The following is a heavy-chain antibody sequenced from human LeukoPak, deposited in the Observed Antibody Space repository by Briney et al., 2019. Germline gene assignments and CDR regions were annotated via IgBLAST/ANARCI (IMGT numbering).Heavy chain of an antibody. CDR2: IRYDGGNK. J-gene: IGHJ4*02. D-gene: IGHD7-27*01. Sequence: PGVSLRLSCAVSGFTFSSNGIHWVRQAPGKGLEWVAFIRYDGGNKYYADSVKGRFTISRDHSKNTLYLQMNSLRAEDTAVYYCANLSGVSGYWGQGTLVTVSS. CDR1: GFTFSSNG. V-gene: IGHV3-30*02. CDR3: ANLSGVSGY.